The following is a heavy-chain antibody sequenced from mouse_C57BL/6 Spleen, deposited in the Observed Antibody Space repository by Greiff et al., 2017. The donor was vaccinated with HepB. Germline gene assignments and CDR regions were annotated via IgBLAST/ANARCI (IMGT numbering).Heavy chain of an antibody. CDR2: ISDGGSYT. J-gene: IGHJ3*01. Sequence: DVQLVESGGGLVKPGGSLKLSCAASGFTFSSYAMSWVRQTPEKRLEWVATISDGGSYTYYPDKVKGRFTISRDNAKNNLYLQMSHLKSEDTAMYYCARDSSGYEFAYWGQGTLVTVSA. CDR3: ARDSSGYEFAY. CDR1: GFTFSSYA. D-gene: IGHD3-2*02. V-gene: IGHV5-4*01.